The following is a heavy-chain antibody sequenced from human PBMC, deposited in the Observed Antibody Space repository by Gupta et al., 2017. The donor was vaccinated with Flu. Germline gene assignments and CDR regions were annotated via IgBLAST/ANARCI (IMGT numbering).Heavy chain of an antibody. J-gene: IGHJ4*02. Sequence: EVQLLETGGRLVQPGASLILSCSASGFTFGSYAMSWVRQAPGKGLEWVAGISGIGGRTYYAEYVKGRFTITRDNSKNTLYLQMSSLRAEDTAVYYCAKDRATSGDPFDYWGQGTMVTVSS. V-gene: IGHV3-23*01. CDR2: ISGIGGRT. CDR1: GFTFGSYA. CDR3: AKDRATSGDPFDY. D-gene: IGHD2-8*01.